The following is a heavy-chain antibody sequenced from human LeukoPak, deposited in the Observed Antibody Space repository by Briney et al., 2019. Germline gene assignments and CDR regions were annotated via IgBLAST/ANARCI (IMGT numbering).Heavy chain of an antibody. CDR2: INPNSGGT. D-gene: IGHD6-13*01. CDR1: GYTFTGYY. V-gene: IGHV1-2*02. Sequence: ASVKVSCKASGYTFTGYYMHWVRQAPGQGLEWMGWINPNSGGTNYAQKFQGRVTMTRDTSISTAYMELSRLRSDDTAVYYCARRRRVPGIAAAGTMGGSSWFDPWGQGTLVTVSS. J-gene: IGHJ5*02. CDR3: ARRRRVPGIAAAGTMGGSSWFDP.